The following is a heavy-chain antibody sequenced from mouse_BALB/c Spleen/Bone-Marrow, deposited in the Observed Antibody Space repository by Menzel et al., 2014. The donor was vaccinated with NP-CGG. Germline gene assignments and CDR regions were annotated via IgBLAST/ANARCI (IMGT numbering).Heavy chain of an antibody. CDR1: GFSLTSYG. V-gene: IGHV2-5*01. CDR2: IWRGGST. D-gene: IGHD2-14*01. CDR3: AKIGTTTGAVDY. Sequence: VQLQQSGPGLVQPSQSLSITCTVSGFSLTSYGVHWVRQSPGKGLEWLGVIWRGGSTDYNAAFMSRLSITKDNSKSQVFFKMNSLRADDTAIYYCAKIGTTTGAVDYWGQGTSVTVSS. J-gene: IGHJ4*01.